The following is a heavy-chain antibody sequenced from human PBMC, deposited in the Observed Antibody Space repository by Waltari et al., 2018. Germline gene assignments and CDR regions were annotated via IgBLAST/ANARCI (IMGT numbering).Heavy chain of an antibody. J-gene: IGHJ6*02. V-gene: IGHV3-30*04. D-gene: IGHD3-22*01. CDR3: ARDYCDRTNCHGMDV. CDR1: EFTFSSLA. CDR2: ISYNERNI. Sequence: QVQLVESGGGVVQPGRSLRLSCAASEFTFSSLAMHWVRQAPGKGLEWVAVISYNERNIYYVDSVKGRFIISRDNSNKMLYLQMNNLRTEDTAVYYCARDYCDRTNCHGMDVWGQGTTVIVSS.